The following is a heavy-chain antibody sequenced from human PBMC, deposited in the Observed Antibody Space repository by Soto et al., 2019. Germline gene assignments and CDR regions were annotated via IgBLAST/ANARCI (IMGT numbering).Heavy chain of an antibody. V-gene: IGHV3-23*01. J-gene: IGHJ4*02. CDR3: AKDLEVLSARFES. Sequence: SLSLSCRASGFTFGNYAMAWGRQAPGKGLEWVSGISASGGRTYYADSAKGRFTISRDNSNNTLYLQMSSLRAEDTAVYYCAKDLEVLSARFESWGQGARGTVSS. CDR2: ISASGGRT. CDR1: GFTFGNYA. D-gene: IGHD2-15*01.